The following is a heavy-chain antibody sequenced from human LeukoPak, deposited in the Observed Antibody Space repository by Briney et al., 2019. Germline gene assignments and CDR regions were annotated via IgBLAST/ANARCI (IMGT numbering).Heavy chain of an antibody. CDR1: GYTFTDYY. D-gene: IGHD3-10*01. J-gene: IGHJ4*02. Sequence: APVKVSCKASGYTFTDYYMHWVRQAPGQGLEWMGWIYPNSGGPNYARNFQGRVTMTRDTSISTAYMGLSRLRSDDTAVYFCARGRSDYYLDSWGQGTLVTVSS. V-gene: IGHV1-2*02. CDR3: ARGRSDYYLDS. CDR2: IYPNSGGP.